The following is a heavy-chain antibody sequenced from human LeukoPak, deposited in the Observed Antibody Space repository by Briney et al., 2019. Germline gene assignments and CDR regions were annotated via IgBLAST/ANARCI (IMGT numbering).Heavy chain of an antibody. D-gene: IGHD3-10*01. V-gene: IGHV3-23*01. CDR2: ISGSGGST. Sequence: GGSLRLSCAASGFTFSSYAMSWVRQAPGKGLEWVSAISGSGGSTYYADSVKGRFTISRDNSKNTLYLQMNSLRAEDTAVYYCAKDGHMVRGVIIVVGAGRGRNRLNYYFDYWGQGTLVTVSS. CDR1: GFTFSSYA. J-gene: IGHJ4*02. CDR3: AKDGHMVRGVIIVVGAGRGRNRLNYYFDY.